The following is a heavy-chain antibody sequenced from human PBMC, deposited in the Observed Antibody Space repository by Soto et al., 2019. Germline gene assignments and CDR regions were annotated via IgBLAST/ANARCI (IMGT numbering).Heavy chain of an antibody. D-gene: IGHD1-20*01. J-gene: IGHJ4*02. CDR3: ARETRRNNWNPVGSFGY. Sequence: QVQLVQSGAEVKKPGASVKVSCKASGYTFTSYGISWVRQAPGQGLEWMGWISAYNGNTNYAQKLQGRVTMTTDTSTSTAYMELRSLRSDDTAVYYCARETRRNNWNPVGSFGYWGQGTLVTVSS. V-gene: IGHV1-18*01. CDR1: GYTFTSYG. CDR2: ISAYNGNT.